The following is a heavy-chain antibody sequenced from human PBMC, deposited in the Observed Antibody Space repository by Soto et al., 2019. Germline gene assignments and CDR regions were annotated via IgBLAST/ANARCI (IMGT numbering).Heavy chain of an antibody. D-gene: IGHD3-22*01. Sequence: GGSLRLSCTTSGFPFGSYAMTWVRQAAGKGLEWVSSITGSGGTTYYADSVKGRFTISSDNSKNTLYLQMTSLRAEDTAKYYCATSSEITMVAVVIITGAFDYWGPGTLVTVSS. CDR1: GFPFGSYA. CDR3: ATSSEITMVAVVIITGAFDY. V-gene: IGHV3-23*01. CDR2: ITGSGGTT. J-gene: IGHJ4*02.